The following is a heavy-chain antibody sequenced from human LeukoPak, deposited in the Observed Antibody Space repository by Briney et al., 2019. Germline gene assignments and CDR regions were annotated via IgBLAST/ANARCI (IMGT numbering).Heavy chain of an antibody. CDR2: MNPNSGNT. J-gene: IGHJ5*02. D-gene: IGHD5-18*01. CDR3: ARMRARYKNWFDP. Sequence: ASVKVSCKPSGYTLTSYDIDWVRQATGQGLEWMGWMNPNSGNTGYAQKFQGRVTMTRNTSISTAYMELSSLRSEDTAVYYCARMRARYKNWFDPWGQGTLVTVSS. CDR1: GYTLTSYD. V-gene: IGHV1-8*01.